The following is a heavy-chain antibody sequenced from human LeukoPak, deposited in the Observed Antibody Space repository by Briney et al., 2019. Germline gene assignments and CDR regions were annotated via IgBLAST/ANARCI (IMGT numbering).Heavy chain of an antibody. CDR3: ARGEFGDYYYFYMDV. D-gene: IGHD2/OR15-2a*01. Sequence: GGSLRLSCAASGFTFSSYEMNWVRQAPGKGLEWVSYISSSGSTIYYADSVKGRFAISRDDAKNSLFLQMNSLRAEDTATYYCARGEFGDYYYFYMDVWGKGTTVTVSS. V-gene: IGHV3-48*03. CDR1: GFTFSSYE. CDR2: ISSSGSTI. J-gene: IGHJ6*03.